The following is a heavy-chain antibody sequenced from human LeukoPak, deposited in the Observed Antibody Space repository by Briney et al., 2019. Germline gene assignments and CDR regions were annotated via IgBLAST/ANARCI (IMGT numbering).Heavy chain of an antibody. CDR2: IYSSGST. V-gene: IGHV4-59*01. D-gene: IGHD3-10*01. J-gene: IGHJ6*03. Sequence: SETLSLTCNVSGGSIRGYYWSWIRQPPGKGLEWIGYIYSSGSTNYNPSLKSRVTMSVDTSKNQFSLKVNSVTAADTAVYYCARVYDSGSQAYFYYMDVWGKGTTVTISS. CDR3: ARVYDSGSQAYFYYMDV. CDR1: GGSIRGYY.